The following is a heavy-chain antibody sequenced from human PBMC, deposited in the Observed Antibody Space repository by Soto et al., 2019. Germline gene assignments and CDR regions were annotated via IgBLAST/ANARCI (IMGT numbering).Heavy chain of an antibody. CDR1: GDTFNFYT. CDR2: IIPMLGMS. J-gene: IGHJ4*02. D-gene: IGHD3-10*01. V-gene: IGHV1-69*02. CDR3: ATNYGSGSAHFDN. Sequence: QVQLLQSGAEVKKPGSSVKVSCTASGDTFNFYTISWVRQAPGQGPEWMGRIIPMLGMSNYAQNFQGRVTMIADKSTSIAYMELSSLRSEDTALYYCATNYGSGSAHFDNWGQGTLVT.